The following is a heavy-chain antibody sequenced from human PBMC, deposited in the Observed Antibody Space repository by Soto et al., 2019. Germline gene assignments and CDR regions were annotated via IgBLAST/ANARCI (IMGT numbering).Heavy chain of an antibody. V-gene: IGHV4-31*03. J-gene: IGHJ4*02. Sequence: QVQLQESGPGLVKPSQTLSLTCLVSGASVSGDGSYCSWIRQHPGKGLEFIGYIHNSGSTYSNPCLENRVAMSIDASKIQFSLRLSSVTAADSAVYFCARDLGSEQWFFDNWGQGILVTVSS. CDR2: IHNSGST. CDR1: GASVSGDGSY. D-gene: IGHD6-19*01. CDR3: ARDLGSEQWFFDN.